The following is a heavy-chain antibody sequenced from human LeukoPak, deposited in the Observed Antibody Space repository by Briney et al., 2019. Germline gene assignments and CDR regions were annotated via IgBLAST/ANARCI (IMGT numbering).Heavy chain of an antibody. D-gene: IGHD2-2*01. V-gene: IGHV4-39*01. CDR1: GGSISSSSYY. J-gene: IGHJ5*02. Sequence: PSETLSLTCTVSGGSISSSSYYWGWIRQPPGKGLEWIGSIYYSGSTYYNPSLKSRVTISVDTSKNQFSLKLSSVTAADTAVYYCARHCRSTSCYHNWFDPWGQGTLVTVSS. CDR3: ARHCRSTSCYHNWFDP. CDR2: IYYSGST.